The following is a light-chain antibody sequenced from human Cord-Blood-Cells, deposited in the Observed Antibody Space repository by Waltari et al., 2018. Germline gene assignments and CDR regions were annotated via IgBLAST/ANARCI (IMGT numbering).Light chain of an antibody. J-gene: IGKJ5*01. CDR2: AAS. CDR3: QQSYSTPIT. Sequence: DSQMTQSPSSMSASVGDRVTITCRASQNFSSYLNWYQQKPGKAPKLLIYAASSLQSGVPSRFSGSVSGTDFTLTISSLQPEDFATYYCQQSYSTPITFGQGTRLEIK. CDR1: QNFSSY. V-gene: IGKV1-39*01.